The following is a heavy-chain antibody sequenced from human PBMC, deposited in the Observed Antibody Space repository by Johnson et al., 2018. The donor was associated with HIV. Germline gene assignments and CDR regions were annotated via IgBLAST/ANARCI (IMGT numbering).Heavy chain of an antibody. D-gene: IGHD6-6*01. V-gene: IGHV3-7*05. Sequence: EVQLVESGGGLVQPGGSLRLSCAASGFTFGNYWMSWVRQAPGKGMEWVANIKQDGSEKYYVDSVKGRFTISRDNAKKSLYLQMNSLRAEDTAVYYCARELRIAARGLAFDIWGRGTMVTVSS. J-gene: IGHJ3*02. CDR1: GFTFGNYW. CDR2: IKQDGSEK. CDR3: ARELRIAARGLAFDI.